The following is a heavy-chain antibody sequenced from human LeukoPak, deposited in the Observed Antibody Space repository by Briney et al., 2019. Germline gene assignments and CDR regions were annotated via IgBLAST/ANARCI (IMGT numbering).Heavy chain of an antibody. J-gene: IGHJ4*02. V-gene: IGHV1-18*01. CDR1: GYTFTRYG. D-gene: IGHD3-3*01. CDR3: ASLPLRFLEWLPLDY. CDR2: ISAYNGNT. Sequence: GASVKVSCKASGYTFTRYGISWVRQAPGQGLEWMGWISAYNGNTKYAQKLQGRVTMTTDTSTSTAYMELRSLRSDDTAVYYCASLPLRFLEWLPLDYWGQGTLVTVSS.